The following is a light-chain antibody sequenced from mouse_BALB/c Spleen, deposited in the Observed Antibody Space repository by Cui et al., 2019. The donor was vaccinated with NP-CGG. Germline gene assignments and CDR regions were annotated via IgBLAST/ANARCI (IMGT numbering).Light chain of an antibody. CDR3: ALWYSNHWV. CDR1: TGAITTSNY. J-gene: IGLJ1*01. Sequence: QAVVTPESALPSSTGETVTLTCRSSTGAITTSNYANWVQEKPDHLFTGLIGGTNNRAPGVPARFSGSLIGDKAALTITGTQTEDEAIYFCALWYSNHWVFGGGTKLTVL. CDR2: GTN. V-gene: IGLV1*01.